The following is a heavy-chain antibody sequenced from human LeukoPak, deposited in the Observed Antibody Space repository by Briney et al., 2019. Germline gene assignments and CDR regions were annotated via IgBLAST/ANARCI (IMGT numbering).Heavy chain of an antibody. Sequence: GGSLRLSCVASGFTFRSNWMSWVRQAPGKGLEWVANIKPDGSQKYYVDSVKGRFTTSRDNAQNSLYLQMDSLRAEDTALYYCAKDTDWFFDYWGQGALVTVSS. D-gene: IGHD3/OR15-3a*01. CDR3: AKDTDWFFDY. CDR1: GFTFRSNW. J-gene: IGHJ4*02. V-gene: IGHV3-7*01. CDR2: IKPDGSQK.